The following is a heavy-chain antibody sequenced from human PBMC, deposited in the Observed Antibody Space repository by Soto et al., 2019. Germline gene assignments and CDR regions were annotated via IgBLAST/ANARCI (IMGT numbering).Heavy chain of an antibody. CDR3: ARSLFLASTGIEPFDF. CDR1: GFTFSSYA. D-gene: IGHD6-13*01. CDR2: ISGGGNDA. V-gene: IGHV3-23*01. J-gene: IGHJ4*02. Sequence: EVQLLESGEGLVQPGGSLVLSCAASGFTFSSYAMSWVRQAPGKGLEWVSSISGGGNDAYYADSVKGRFTISRDNSRNTLYLQMNSLRADDTAVHYCARSLFLASTGIEPFDFWGQGTLVTVSS.